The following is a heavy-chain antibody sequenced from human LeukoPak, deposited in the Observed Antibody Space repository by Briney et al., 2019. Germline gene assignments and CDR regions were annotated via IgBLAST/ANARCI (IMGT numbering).Heavy chain of an antibody. Sequence: SQTLSLTCTVSGGSISSGGYYWSWIRQPPGKGLEWIGYIYHSGSTYYNPSLKSRVTISVDRSKNQFSLKLSSVTAADTAVYYCARAGYSSGWYFHFDYWGQGTLVTVSS. CDR1: GGSISSGGYY. V-gene: IGHV4-30-2*01. J-gene: IGHJ4*02. CDR2: IYHSGST. D-gene: IGHD6-19*01. CDR3: ARAGYSSGWYFHFDY.